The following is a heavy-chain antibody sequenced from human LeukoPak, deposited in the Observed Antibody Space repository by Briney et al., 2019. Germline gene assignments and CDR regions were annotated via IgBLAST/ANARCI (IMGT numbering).Heavy chain of an antibody. V-gene: IGHV4-34*01. Sequence: PSETLSLTCAVSGVSFCRYPWSWIRQSPGKGLECVGKINFSGCAKYNPALKSGVTMSVDTSKNKLSLKLASVTAAYTAIYFCARVGSTPAKFDHWGQGTLVTVSS. CDR1: GVSFCRYP. CDR2: INFSGCA. CDR3: ARVGSTPAKFDH. D-gene: IGHD2-2*01. J-gene: IGHJ5*02.